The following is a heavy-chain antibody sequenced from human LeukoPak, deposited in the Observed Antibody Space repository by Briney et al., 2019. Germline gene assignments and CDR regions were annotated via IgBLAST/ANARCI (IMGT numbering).Heavy chain of an antibody. CDR3: ARHLGSPFYYYYYMDV. J-gene: IGHJ6*03. V-gene: IGHV4-38-2*02. D-gene: IGHD7-27*01. CDR1: GYSISSGYY. Sequence: SETLSLTCTVSGYSISSGYYWGRIRQPPGKGLEWIGSIYHSGSTYYNPSLKSRVTISVDTSKNQFSLKLSSVTAADTAVYYCARHLGSPFYYYYYMDVWGKGTTVTVSS. CDR2: IYHSGST.